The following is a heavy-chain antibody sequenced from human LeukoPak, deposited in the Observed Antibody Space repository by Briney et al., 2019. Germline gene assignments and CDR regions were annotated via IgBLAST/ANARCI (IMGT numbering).Heavy chain of an antibody. D-gene: IGHD3-3*01. CDR2: ISSNGGST. CDR3: ARVGYDFWSSYYYYMDV. V-gene: IGHV3-64*01. Sequence: PGGSLRLSCAASGFTFSSYAMHWVRQAPGKGLEYVSAISSNGGSTYYANSVKGRFTISRDNSKNTLYLQMGSLGAEDMAVYYCARVGYDFWSSYYYYMDVWGKGTTVTVSS. CDR1: GFTFSSYA. J-gene: IGHJ6*03.